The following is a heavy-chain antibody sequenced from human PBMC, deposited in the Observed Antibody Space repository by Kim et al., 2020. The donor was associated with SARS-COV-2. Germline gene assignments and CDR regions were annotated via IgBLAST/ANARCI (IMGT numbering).Heavy chain of an antibody. Sequence: GGSLRLSCAASGFTFSSYWMSWVRQAPGKGLEWVAVISYDGKNKYYGEAVKGRFTISRDNSKNTLDLQIHSLRVEDTAVYYCAKEDAVAVAGGFDCWGQGTLVTVS. CDR3: AKEDAVAVAGGFDC. CDR1: GFTFSSYW. J-gene: IGHJ4*02. D-gene: IGHD6-19*01. CDR2: ISYDGKNK. V-gene: IGHV3-30*18.